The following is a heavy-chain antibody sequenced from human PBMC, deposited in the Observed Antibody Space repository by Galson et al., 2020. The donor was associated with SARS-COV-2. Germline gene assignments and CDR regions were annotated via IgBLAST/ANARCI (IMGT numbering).Heavy chain of an antibody. CDR1: GGSISSGGYS. Sequence: SETLSLTCAVSGGSISSGGYSWTWLRPAPGKGLEWIGYIYHSGATYYNPSLQSRLTISVARSKNHLSLELSSATAADTAVYYCARRYTYGLSPYWYFDLWGRGTLVTVSS. V-gene: IGHV4-30-2*01. J-gene: IGHJ2*01. CDR3: ARRYTYGLSPYWYFDL. CDR2: IYHSGAT. D-gene: IGHD5-18*01.